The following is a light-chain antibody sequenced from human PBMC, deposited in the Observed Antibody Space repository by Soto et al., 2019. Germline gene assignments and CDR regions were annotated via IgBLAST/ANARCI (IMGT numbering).Light chain of an antibody. CDR3: QQRYNWPLT. V-gene: IGKV1-5*01. CDR2: DAS. Sequence: DIHMTQSPSTLSSSLGDRVTITCLASQSISSWLAWYQQKPGKAPKLLIYDASSLESGVPSRFSGSGSGTEFTLTISSLEPEDFAVYYCQQRYNWPLTFGGGTKVDIK. J-gene: IGKJ4*01. CDR1: QSISSW.